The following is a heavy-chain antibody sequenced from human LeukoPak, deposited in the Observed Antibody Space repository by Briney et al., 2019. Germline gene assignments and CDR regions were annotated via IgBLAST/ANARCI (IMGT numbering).Heavy chain of an antibody. CDR2: INHSGST. CDR3: ARDPGVWWWLREPYYFDY. CDR1: GGSFSGYY. V-gene: IGHV4-34*01. D-gene: IGHD5-12*01. J-gene: IGHJ4*02. Sequence: PSETLSLTCAVYGGSFSGYYWSWIRQPPGKGLEWIGEINHSGSTNYNPSLKSRVTISVDTSKNQFSLKLSSVTAADTAVYYCARDPGVWWWLREPYYFDYWGQGTLVTVSS.